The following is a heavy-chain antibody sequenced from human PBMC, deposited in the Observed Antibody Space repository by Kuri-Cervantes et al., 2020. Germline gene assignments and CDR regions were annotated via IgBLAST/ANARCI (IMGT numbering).Heavy chain of an antibody. D-gene: IGHD3-10*01. CDR1: GFTFSSYA. J-gene: IGHJ4*02. CDR3: AKRVGSGSYYNVRGGENYFDY. V-gene: IGHV3-23*01. Sequence: GGSLRLSCAASGFTFSSYAMSWVRQAPGKGLEWVSAISGSGGSTYYADSVKGRFTISRDNSKNTLYLQMNSLRAEDTAVYYCAKRVGSGSYYNVRGGENYFDYWGQGTLITVSS. CDR2: ISGSGGST.